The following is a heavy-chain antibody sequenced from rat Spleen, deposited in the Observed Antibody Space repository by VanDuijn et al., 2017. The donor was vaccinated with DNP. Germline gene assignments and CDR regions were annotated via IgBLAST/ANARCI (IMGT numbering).Heavy chain of an antibody. D-gene: IGHD1-1*01. CDR3: TTSFYSGDLYWFFDF. CDR2: ISPRHNIV. Sequence: AASGFTFSNYGFHWIRQAPTKGLEWVSSISPRHNIVHYRDSVKGRFTISRDNAEGTLYLQMDSLRSEDTATYYCTTSFYSGDLYWFFDFWGPGTMVTVSS. J-gene: IGHJ1*01. CDR1: GFTFSNYG. V-gene: IGHV5-19*01.